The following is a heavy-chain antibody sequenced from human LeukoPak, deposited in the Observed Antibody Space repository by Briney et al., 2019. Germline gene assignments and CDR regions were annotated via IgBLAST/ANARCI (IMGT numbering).Heavy chain of an antibody. D-gene: IGHD4-17*01. CDR3: ARRPHDYGDYVAFDY. V-gene: IGHV4-34*01. CDR2: INHSGST. CDR1: GGSFSGYY. J-gene: IGHJ4*02. Sequence: SETLSLTCAVYGGSFSGYYWSWIRQPPGKGLEWIGEINHSGSTNYNPSLKSRVTISVDTSKNQFSLKLSSVTAADTAVYYCARRPHDYGDYVAFDYWGQGTLVTVSS.